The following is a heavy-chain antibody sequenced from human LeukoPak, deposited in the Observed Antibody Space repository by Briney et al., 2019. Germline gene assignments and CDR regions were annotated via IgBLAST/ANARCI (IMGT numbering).Heavy chain of an antibody. J-gene: IGHJ5*02. Sequence: ASVKVSCKASGGTFSSYAISWVRQAPGQGLERMGRIIPIFGIANYAQKFQGRVTITADKSTSTAYMELSSLRSEDTAVYYCARGPITMIDVGADWFDPWGQGTLVTVSS. D-gene: IGHD3-22*01. CDR3: ARGPITMIDVGADWFDP. CDR1: GGTFSSYA. CDR2: IIPIFGIA. V-gene: IGHV1-69*04.